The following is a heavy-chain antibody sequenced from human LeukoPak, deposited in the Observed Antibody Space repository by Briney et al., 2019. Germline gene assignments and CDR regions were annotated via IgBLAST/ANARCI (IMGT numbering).Heavy chain of an antibody. J-gene: IGHJ5*02. V-gene: IGHV1-8*02. D-gene: IGHD3-10*01. CDR3: ARRRYGSGNRNWFDP. CDR2: MNPNSGNT. CDR1: GYTFTSYY. Sequence: ASVKVSCKASGYTFTSYYMHWVRQATGQGLEWMGWMNPNSGNTGYAQKFQGRVTMTRNTSISTAYMELSSLRSEDTAVYYCARRRYGSGNRNWFDPWGQGTLVTVSS.